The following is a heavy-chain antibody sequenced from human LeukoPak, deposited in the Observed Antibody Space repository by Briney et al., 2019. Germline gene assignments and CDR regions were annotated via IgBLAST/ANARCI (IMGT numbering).Heavy chain of an antibody. CDR3: ARDRIAARGHAFDI. Sequence: PGGSLRLSCAASGFTFSSYSMNWVRQAPGKGLEWVSSISSSSSYIYYADSVKGRFTISRDNAKNSLYLQMNSLRAEDTAVYYCARDRIAARGHAFDIWGQGTKVTVSS. J-gene: IGHJ3*02. D-gene: IGHD6-6*01. V-gene: IGHV3-21*01. CDR2: ISSSSSYI. CDR1: GFTFSSYS.